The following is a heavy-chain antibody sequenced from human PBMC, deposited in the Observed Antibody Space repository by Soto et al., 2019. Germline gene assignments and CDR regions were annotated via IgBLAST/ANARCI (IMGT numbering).Heavy chain of an antibody. J-gene: IGHJ6*02. CDR3: VKGMWAGSGTGYEYGMDV. CDR1: GFTFSTYD. CDR2: TSYDEFNK. Sequence: QVQLVESGGGVVQPGRSLRLSCAASGFTFSTYDIHWVRQAPGKGLEWVAVTSYDEFNKYYADSVKGRFTISRDNSKNTVYVRVTRLRAQDTAVYYGVKGMWAGSGTGYEYGMDVWGQGPGVTVSS. V-gene: IGHV3-30*18. D-gene: IGHD6-19*01.